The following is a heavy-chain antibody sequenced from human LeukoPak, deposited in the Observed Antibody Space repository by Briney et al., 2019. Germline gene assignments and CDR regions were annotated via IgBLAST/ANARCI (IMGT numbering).Heavy chain of an antibody. J-gene: IGHJ5*02. CDR2: INPSGGST. D-gene: IGHD6-13*01. Sequence: GASVKVSCKASGYTFTSYYMRWVRQAPGQGLEWMGIINPSGGSTSYAQKFQGRVTMTRDTSTSTVYMELSSLRSEDTAVYYCARDRAPLAAAGTIWFDPWGQGTLVTVSS. V-gene: IGHV1-46*01. CDR3: ARDRAPLAAAGTIWFDP. CDR1: GYTFTSYY.